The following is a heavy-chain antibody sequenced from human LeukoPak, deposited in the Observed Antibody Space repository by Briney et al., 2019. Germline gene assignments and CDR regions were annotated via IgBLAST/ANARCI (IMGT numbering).Heavy chain of an antibody. D-gene: IGHD1-26*01. CDR1: GYTFTSYD. Sequence: ASVKVSCKASGYTFTSYDINWVRQATGQGLEWMGWINPNSGGTNYAQKFQGRVTITRDTSISTAYMELSRLRSDDTAVYYCARRSYGDYWGQGTLVTVSS. V-gene: IGHV1-2*02. CDR2: INPNSGGT. J-gene: IGHJ4*02. CDR3: ARRSYGDY.